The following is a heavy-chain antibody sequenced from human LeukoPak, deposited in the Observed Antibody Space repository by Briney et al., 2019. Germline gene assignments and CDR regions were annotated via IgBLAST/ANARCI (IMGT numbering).Heavy chain of an antibody. J-gene: IGHJ6*02. V-gene: IGHV3-23*01. CDR1: GFTFSSYA. CDR3: VRYRGSYYGMDV. D-gene: IGHD3-10*01. Sequence: GGSLRLSCAASGFTFSSYAMSWVRQVPGKGLEWVSAISGSGGSTYYADSVKGRFTISRDNSKNTLYLQMSSLRADDTAVYYCVRYRGSYYGMDVWGQGTTVTVSS. CDR2: ISGSGGST.